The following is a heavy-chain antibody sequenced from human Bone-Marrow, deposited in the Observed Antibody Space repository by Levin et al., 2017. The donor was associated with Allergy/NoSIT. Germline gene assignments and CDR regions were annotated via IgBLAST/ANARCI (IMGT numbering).Heavy chain of an antibody. CDR2: INPSGGST. CDR3: ARDLGPIITMVRGPLDY. V-gene: IGHV1-46*03. CDR1: GYTFTSYY. Sequence: GASVKVSCKASGYTFTSYYMHWVRQAPGQGLEWMGIINPSGGSTSYAQKFQGRVTMTRDTSTSTVYMELSSLRSEDTAVYYCARDLGPIITMVRGPLDYWGQGTLVTVSS. D-gene: IGHD3-10*01. J-gene: IGHJ4*02.